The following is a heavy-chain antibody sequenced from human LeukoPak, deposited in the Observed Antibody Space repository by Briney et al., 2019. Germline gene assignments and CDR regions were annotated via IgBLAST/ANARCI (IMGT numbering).Heavy chain of an antibody. CDR1: GFIFSTYA. D-gene: IGHD3-3*01. Sequence: GGSLRLSCAASGFIFSTYAMSWVRQAPGKGLVWVSRIKSDGSNTNYADSVKGRFTISRDNAKNTLHLQMNSLRAEDTAVYYCARGGYYGSGRYYFDSWGQGTLVTVSS. CDR3: ARGGYYGSGRYYFDS. J-gene: IGHJ4*02. CDR2: IKSDGSNT. V-gene: IGHV3-74*01.